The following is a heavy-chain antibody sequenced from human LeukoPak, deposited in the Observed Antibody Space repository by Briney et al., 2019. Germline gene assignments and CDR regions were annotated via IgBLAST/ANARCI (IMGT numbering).Heavy chain of an antibody. J-gene: IGHJ4*02. V-gene: IGHV4-4*07. D-gene: IGHD5-18*01. Sequence: SDTLSFTCAVSGDSISCCYWTWIRQSADKGVEWIGRVFISGSTNYNPSLQGRVTMSVDRSRSQFSLRLRSVTAADTAVYYCVRQGYNYGAFNAWGQGTLVTVSS. CDR3: VRQGYNYGAFNA. CDR2: VFISGST. CDR1: GDSISCCY.